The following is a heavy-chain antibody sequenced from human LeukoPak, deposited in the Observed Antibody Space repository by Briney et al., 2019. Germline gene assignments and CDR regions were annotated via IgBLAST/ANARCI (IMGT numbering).Heavy chain of an antibody. CDR1: GFTFSSYA. CDR2: ISNDGSNK. J-gene: IGHJ4*02. Sequence: PGGSLRLSCATSGFTFSSYAMHWVRQAPGKGLEWVAVISNDGSNKYYADSVKGRFTISRDNSKNTLYLQMNSLRAEDTAVYYCAKVPTFANWGSGDYWGQGTLVTVSS. D-gene: IGHD7-27*01. V-gene: IGHV3-30-3*01. CDR3: AKVPTFANWGSGDY.